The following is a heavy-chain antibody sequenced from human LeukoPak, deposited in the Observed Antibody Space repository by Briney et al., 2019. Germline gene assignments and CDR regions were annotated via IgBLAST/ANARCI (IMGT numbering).Heavy chain of an antibody. V-gene: IGHV3-23*01. J-gene: IGHJ3*02. CDR3: AKEHSSASAFDI. CDR1: GFTFSSYA. CDR2: ISVTGGST. Sequence: GGSLRLSCAASGFTFSSYALTWVRQAPGKGLEWVSAISVTGGSTYYADFVKGRFTISKDNSKNTLYLQMNSLRAEDTAVYYCAKEHSSASAFDIWGQGTMVTVSS. D-gene: IGHD6-19*01.